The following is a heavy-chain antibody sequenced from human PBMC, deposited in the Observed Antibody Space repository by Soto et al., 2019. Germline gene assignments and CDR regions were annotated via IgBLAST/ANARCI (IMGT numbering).Heavy chain of an antibody. J-gene: IGHJ5*02. D-gene: IGHD2-15*01. CDR2: IYYSGST. Sequence: SETLSLTCTVSGGSISSYYWNWIRQPPGKGLQWIGYIYYSGSTSYNPSLKSRVTISVDTSKKQFSLKLSSVTAADTAVYYCARGYDLSAARNWFDPWGQGALVTVSS. CDR1: GGSISSYY. V-gene: IGHV4-59*01. CDR3: ARGYDLSAARNWFDP.